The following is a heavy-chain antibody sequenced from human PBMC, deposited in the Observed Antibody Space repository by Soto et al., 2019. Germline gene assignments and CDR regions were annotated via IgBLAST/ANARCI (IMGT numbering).Heavy chain of an antibody. J-gene: IGHJ6*02. V-gene: IGHV1-18*04. Sequence: ASVKVSCKASGYTFTSYGISWVRQAPGQGLEWMGWISAYNGNTNYAQKLQGRVTMTTDTSTSTAYMELRSLRSDDTAVYYCARGSSSSTPHYCYYGMDVWGQGTTVTVSS. CDR1: GYTFTSYG. CDR3: ARGSSSSTPHYCYYGMDV. CDR2: ISAYNGNT. D-gene: IGHD6-13*01.